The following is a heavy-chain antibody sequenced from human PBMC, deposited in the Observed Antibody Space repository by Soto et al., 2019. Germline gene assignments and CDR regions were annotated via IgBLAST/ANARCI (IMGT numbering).Heavy chain of an antibody. Sequence: SETLSLTCTVSGGSINSGGYYWTWLRQHPGKGLEWLGYIADFGYTFYNPSLQSRVIFSMDTSKSQFSLKLSSATAADTAVYFCARKQAGFFYGIDYWGQGTLVTVSS. J-gene: IGHJ4*02. V-gene: IGHV4-31*03. CDR2: IADFGYT. D-gene: IGHD3-3*01. CDR3: ARKQAGFFYGIDY. CDR1: GGSINSGGYY.